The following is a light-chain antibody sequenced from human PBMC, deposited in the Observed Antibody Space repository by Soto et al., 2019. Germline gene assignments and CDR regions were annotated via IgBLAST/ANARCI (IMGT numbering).Light chain of an antibody. CDR1: SSDVGGYNY. CDR3: SSYTRSSTRV. Sequence: QAVVTQPASVSGSPGQSITISCTGTSSDVGGYNYVSWYQQHPGKAPKLMIYDVSNRPSGVSDRFSGSKSGNTASLTISGLQAEDEADYYCSSYTRSSTRVFGGGTQLTVL. CDR2: DVS. V-gene: IGLV2-14*01. J-gene: IGLJ2*01.